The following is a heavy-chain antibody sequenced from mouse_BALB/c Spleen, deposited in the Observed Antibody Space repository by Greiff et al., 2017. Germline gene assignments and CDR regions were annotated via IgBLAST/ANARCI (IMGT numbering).Heavy chain of an antibody. CDR1: GFTFSSFG. CDR2: ISSGSSTI. CDR3: ARSYYGSYYAMDY. V-gene: IGHV5-17*02. Sequence: EVMLVESGGGLVQPGGSRKLSCAASGFTFSSFGMHWVRQAPEKGLEWVAYISSGSSTIYYADTVKGRFTISRDNPKNTLFLQMTSLRSEDTAMYYCARSYYGSYYAMDYWGQGTSVTVSS. J-gene: IGHJ4*01. D-gene: IGHD2-10*01.